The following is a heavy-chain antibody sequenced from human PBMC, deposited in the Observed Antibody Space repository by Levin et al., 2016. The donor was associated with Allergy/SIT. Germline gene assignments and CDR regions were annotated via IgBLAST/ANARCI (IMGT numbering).Heavy chain of an antibody. D-gene: IGHD6-6*01. Sequence: SETLSLTCALSGGPINNGDYSWTWIRQPPGKGLEWIGHIYLGGSTYFNPSLKSRVTMSVDTSKNQFSLKLSSVTAADTAVYYCARDTGNIAARPVYYYGMDVWGQGTTVTVSS. CDR1: GGPINNGDYS. J-gene: IGHJ6*02. CDR3: ARDTGNIAARPVYYYGMDV. V-gene: IGHV4-30-2*01. CDR2: IYLGGST.